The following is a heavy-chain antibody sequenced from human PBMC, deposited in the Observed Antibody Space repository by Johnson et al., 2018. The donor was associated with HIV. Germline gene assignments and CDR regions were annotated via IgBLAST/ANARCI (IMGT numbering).Heavy chain of an antibody. V-gene: IGHV3-11*01. J-gene: IGHJ3*02. CDR1: GFTFSDYS. Sequence: MQLVESGGGLVKPGGSLRVSCAASGFTFSDYSMSWIRQAPGKGLEWVSYISSSGSSIYYADSVRGRFAISRDNSKNTLYLQLNSLRAEDTAVYYCARGIQPDAFDIWGQGTMVTVSS. D-gene: IGHD2-2*01. CDR3: ARGIQPDAFDI. CDR2: ISSSGSSI.